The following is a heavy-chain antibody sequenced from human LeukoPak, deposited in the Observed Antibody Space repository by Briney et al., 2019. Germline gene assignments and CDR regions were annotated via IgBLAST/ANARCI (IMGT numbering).Heavy chain of an antibody. J-gene: IGHJ6*02. CDR1: GGSISSYY. CDR2: IYYSGST. V-gene: IGHV4-59*08. Sequence: PSETLSLTCAVSGGSISSYYWSWIRQPPGKGLEWIGYIYYSGSTNYNPSLKSRVTISVDTSKNQFSLKLSSVTAADTAVYYCARRPLGLGMDVWGQGTTVTVSS. D-gene: IGHD7-27*01. CDR3: ARRPLGLGMDV.